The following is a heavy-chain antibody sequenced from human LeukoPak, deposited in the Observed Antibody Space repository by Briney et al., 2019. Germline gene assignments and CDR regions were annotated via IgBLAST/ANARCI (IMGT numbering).Heavy chain of an antibody. CDR1: GGSISSGSYY. CDR3: ARGTASSSSPLYYFGY. J-gene: IGHJ4*02. V-gene: IGHV4-61*02. D-gene: IGHD6-6*01. CDR2: IYTSGST. Sequence: PSQTLSLTCTVSGGSISSGSYYWSWIRQPAGKGLEWIGRIYTSGSTNYNPSLKSRVTISVDTSKNQFSLKLSSVTAADTAVYYCARGTASSSSPLYYFGYWGQGTLVTVFS.